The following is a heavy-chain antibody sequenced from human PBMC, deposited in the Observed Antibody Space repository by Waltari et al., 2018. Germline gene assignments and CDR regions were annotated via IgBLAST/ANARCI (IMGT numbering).Heavy chain of an antibody. D-gene: IGHD3-16*02. Sequence: DVQLVESGGGLVQPGGSLRLSCVVSGFDFSNFWMIWARQAPGKGWRWVANIKKDGSEIHYVDSVKGRFTISRDNAKKSVYLQMNSLRVEYTAVYFCVRVGEENSNSQYRWFDAWGQGSLVTVSS. V-gene: IGHV3-7*01. CDR2: IKKDGSEI. J-gene: IGHJ5*02. CDR3: VRVGEENSNSQYRWFDA. CDR1: GFDFSNFW.